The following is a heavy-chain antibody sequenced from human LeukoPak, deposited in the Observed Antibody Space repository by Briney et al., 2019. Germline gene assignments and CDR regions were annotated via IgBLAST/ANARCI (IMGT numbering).Heavy chain of an antibody. CDR1: GFTFSSYS. CDR3: ARRDHGAFDI. V-gene: IGHV3-21*01. Sequence: GGSLRLSCVASGFTFSSYSMNWVRQAPGKGLEWVSSISSSSSYIYYADSVKGRFTISRDNAKNSLYLQMNSLRAEDTTVYYCARRDHGAFDIWGQGTMVTVSS. J-gene: IGHJ3*02. CDR2: ISSSSSYI.